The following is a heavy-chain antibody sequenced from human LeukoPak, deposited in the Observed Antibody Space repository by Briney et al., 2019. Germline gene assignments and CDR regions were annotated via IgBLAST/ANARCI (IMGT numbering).Heavy chain of an antibody. V-gene: IGHV3-30*18. CDR3: AEDLGYCSGGSCYVFDY. Sequence: GRSLRLSCAASGFTFSSYGMHWVRQAPGKGLEWVAVISYDGSNKYYADSVKGRFTISRDNSKNTLYLQMNSLRAEDTAVYYCAEDLGYCSGGSCYVFDYWGQGTLVTVSS. J-gene: IGHJ4*02. D-gene: IGHD2-15*01. CDR1: GFTFSSYG. CDR2: ISYDGSNK.